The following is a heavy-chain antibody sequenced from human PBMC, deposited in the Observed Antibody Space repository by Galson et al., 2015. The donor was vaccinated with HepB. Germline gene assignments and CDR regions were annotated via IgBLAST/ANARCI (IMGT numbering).Heavy chain of an antibody. D-gene: IGHD3-3*01. V-gene: IGHV3-9*01. CDR1: GFTFDDYA. CDR3: AKGGGFQDDFWSGTTWGGFDP. Sequence: SLRLSCAASGFTFDDYAMHWVRQAPGKGLEWVSRISWNSGDIGYADSVKGRFTISRDNAKNFLYLQMTSLRAEDTAFYYCAKGGGFQDDFWSGTTWGGFDPWGQGTLVSVSS. J-gene: IGHJ5*02. CDR2: ISWNSGDI.